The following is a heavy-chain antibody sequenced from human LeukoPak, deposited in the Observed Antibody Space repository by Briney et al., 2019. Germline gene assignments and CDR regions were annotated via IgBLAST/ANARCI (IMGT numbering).Heavy chain of an antibody. D-gene: IGHD3-16*01. Sequence: GGSLRLSCAASGFTFSSHAMSWVRQAPGKGLEWVSAISGSGGATYYADSVKGRFTISRDNSKNTLYLQLNSLRAEDTAVYYCAKGLTGSAYTFYFDYWGQGALVTVSS. J-gene: IGHJ4*02. CDR1: GFTFSSHA. V-gene: IGHV3-23*01. CDR3: AKGLTGSAYTFYFDY. CDR2: ISGSGGAT.